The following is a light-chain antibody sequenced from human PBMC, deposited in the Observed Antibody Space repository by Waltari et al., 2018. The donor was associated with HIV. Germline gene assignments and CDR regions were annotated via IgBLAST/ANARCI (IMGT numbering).Light chain of an antibody. Sequence: QPVLTQPPSVSGAPGQRVTIPCTGSRTNIGAGYDVPWYQKLPGTAPKLLIFRNVNRPSGVPDRFSGSKSGTSASLAITGLQAEDEADFYCQSYDTSLGGWVFGGGTKLTVL. CDR1: RTNIGAGYD. CDR2: RNV. V-gene: IGLV1-40*01. J-gene: IGLJ3*02. CDR3: QSYDTSLGGWV.